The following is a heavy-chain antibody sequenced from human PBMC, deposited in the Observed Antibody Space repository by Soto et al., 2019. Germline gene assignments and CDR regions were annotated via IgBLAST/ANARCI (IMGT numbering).Heavy chain of an antibody. CDR2: ISSSSSYI. CDR1: GFTFTSYT. D-gene: IGHD3-9*01. CDR3: AREDYDILTGYYRVDYYYGMDV. Sequence: GGSLRLSCAASGFTFTSYTMHWVRQAPGKGLEWVSSISSSSSYIYYADSVKGRFTISRGNAKKSLYLQMNSLRAEDTAVYYCAREDYDILTGYYRVDYYYGMDVWGQGTTVTVSS. J-gene: IGHJ6*02. V-gene: IGHV3-21*01.